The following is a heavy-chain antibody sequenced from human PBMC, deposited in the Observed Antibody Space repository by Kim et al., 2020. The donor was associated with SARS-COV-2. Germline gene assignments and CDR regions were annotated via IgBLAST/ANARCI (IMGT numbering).Heavy chain of an antibody. CDR2: IRSKAYGGTT. J-gene: IGHJ4*02. D-gene: IGHD6-19*01. Sequence: GGSLRLSCTASGFTFGDYAMSWFRQAPGKGLEWVGFIRSKAYGGTTEYAASVKGRFTISRDDSKSIAYLQMNSLKTEDTAVYYCTRARAVAGTYFDYWGQGTLVTVSS. V-gene: IGHV3-49*03. CDR1: GFTFGDYA. CDR3: TRARAVAGTYFDY.